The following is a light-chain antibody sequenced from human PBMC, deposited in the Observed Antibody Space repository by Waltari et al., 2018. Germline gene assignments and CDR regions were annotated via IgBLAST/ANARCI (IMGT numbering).Light chain of an antibody. CDR1: SSDVGTYHL. CDR2: EAS. CDR3: CSYAGGHTLV. J-gene: IGLJ3*02. Sequence: QSALTQPASVSGSAGQSITISCTGTSSDVGTYHLLSWYQQHPGKAPKLMIYEASKRPSGVSHRFSGSKTGNTASLTISGLQAEDEADYFCCSYAGGHTLVFGGGTKLTVL. V-gene: IGLV2-23*02.